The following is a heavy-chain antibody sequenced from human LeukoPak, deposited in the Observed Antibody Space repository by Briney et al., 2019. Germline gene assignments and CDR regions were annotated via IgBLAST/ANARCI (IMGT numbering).Heavy chain of an antibody. CDR3: AREAGYNYGQYYFDC. J-gene: IGHJ4*02. D-gene: IGHD5-18*01. CDR2: INHSGST. V-gene: IGHV4-34*01. Sequence: PSETLSLTCAVYGGSFSGYYWSWIRQPPGKGLEWIGEINHSGSTNYNPSLKSRVTISVDTSKNQFSLKLSSVTAADTAVYYCAREAGYNYGQYYFDCWGQGTLVTVSS. CDR1: GGSFSGYY.